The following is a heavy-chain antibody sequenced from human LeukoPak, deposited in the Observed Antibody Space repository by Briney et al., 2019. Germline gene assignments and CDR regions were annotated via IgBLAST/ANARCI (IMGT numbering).Heavy chain of an antibody. CDR3: TTLYGSGSCCDY. CDR1: GFTFSNAW. Sequence: GGSLRLSCAASGFTFSNAWMSWVRQAPGKGLEWVGRIKSKTDGGTTDYAAPVKGRFTISRDDSKNTLYLQMDSLKTEDTAVYYCTTLYGSGSCCDYWGQGTLVTVSS. V-gene: IGHV3-15*01. J-gene: IGHJ4*02. CDR2: IKSKTDGGTT. D-gene: IGHD3-10*01.